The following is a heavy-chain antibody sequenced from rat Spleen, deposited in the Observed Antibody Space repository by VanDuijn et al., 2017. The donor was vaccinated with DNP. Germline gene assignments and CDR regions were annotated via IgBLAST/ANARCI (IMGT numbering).Heavy chain of an antibody. V-gene: IGHV5-22*01. Sequence: EVQLVASGGGLVQPGRSLKLSCEDSGFTFSNYHMVWVRQAPTKGLEWVAYIGSDGYAPYYTDSVKGRFAISRDNAKSTLYLQMNSLRSEDMATYYCVRWNSGHFDYWGQGVMVTVSS. CDR1: GFTFSNYH. CDR3: VRWNSGHFDY. J-gene: IGHJ2*01. D-gene: IGHD4-3*01. CDR2: IGSDGYAP.